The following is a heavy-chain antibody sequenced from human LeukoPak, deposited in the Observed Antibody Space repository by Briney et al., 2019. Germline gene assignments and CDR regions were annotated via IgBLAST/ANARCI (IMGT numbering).Heavy chain of an antibody. J-gene: IGHJ4*02. CDR2: INHSGST. Sequence: SETLSLTCAVYGGSFSGYYWSWIRQPPGKGLEWIGEINHSGSTNYNPSLKSRITISVDTSKNQFSLKLSSVTAADTAVYYCASRNYYGSGILVDYWGQGTLVTVSS. CDR1: GGSFSGYY. CDR3: ASRNYYGSGILVDY. V-gene: IGHV4-34*01. D-gene: IGHD3-10*01.